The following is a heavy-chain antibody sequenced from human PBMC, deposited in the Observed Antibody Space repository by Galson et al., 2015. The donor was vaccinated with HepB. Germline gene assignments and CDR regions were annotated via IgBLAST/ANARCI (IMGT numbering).Heavy chain of an antibody. CDR2: IYYSGST. J-gene: IGHJ3*02. CDR3: ARRGVAVAGTPGKAFDI. CDR1: GGSISSSSYY. D-gene: IGHD6-19*01. V-gene: IGHV4-39*01. Sequence: ETLSLTCTVSGGSISSSSYYWGWIRQPPGKGLEWIGSIYYSGSTYYNPSLKSRVTISVDTSKNQFSLKLSSVTAADTAVYYCARRGVAVAGTPGKAFDIWGQGTMVTVSS.